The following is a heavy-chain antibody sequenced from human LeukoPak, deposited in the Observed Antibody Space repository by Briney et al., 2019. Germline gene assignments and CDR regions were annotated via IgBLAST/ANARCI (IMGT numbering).Heavy chain of an antibody. CDR2: IYYSGST. J-gene: IGHJ3*02. CDR3: ARLDNNAWYYAFDI. D-gene: IGHD6-19*01. CDR1: GGSISSSSYY. V-gene: IGHV4-39*01. Sequence: SETLSLTCTVPGGSISSSSYYWGWIRQPPGKVLEWIGSIYYSGSTYYNPSLKSRVTISVDTSKNQFSLKLSSVTAADTAVYCCARLDNNAWYYAFDIWSQGTMVTVSS.